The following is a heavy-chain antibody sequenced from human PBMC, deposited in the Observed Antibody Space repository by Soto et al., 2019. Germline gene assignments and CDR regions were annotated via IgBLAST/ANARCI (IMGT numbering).Heavy chain of an antibody. CDR2: ISGSGGST. CDR1: GFTFSSYA. D-gene: IGHD2-15*01. V-gene: IGHV3-23*01. Sequence: PGGSLRLSCAASGFTFSSYAMSWVRQAPGEGLEWVSAISGSGGSTYYADSVKGRFTISRDNSKNTLYLQMNSLRAEDTAVYYCAKDRGYCSGGSCYHPPYWGQGTLVTVSS. CDR3: AKDRGYCSGGSCYHPPY. J-gene: IGHJ4*02.